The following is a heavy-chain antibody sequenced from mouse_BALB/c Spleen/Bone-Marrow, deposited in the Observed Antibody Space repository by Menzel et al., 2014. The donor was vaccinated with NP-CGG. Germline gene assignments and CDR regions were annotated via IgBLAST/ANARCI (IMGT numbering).Heavy chain of an antibody. CDR2: IRNKANGYTT. V-gene: IGHV7-3*02. CDR3: AIYSLCVIDH. J-gene: IGHJ2*01. D-gene: IGHD6-5*01. Sequence: EMNLAESGAGLVQPGGFLRFSFANSVFTFTDHYISWVRHPPGKALEWLGFIRNKANGYTTEYSASVKGRLTISRDNSQSIVYLQMIPLRAEEGATYYCAIYSLCVIDHRAQCTPLTDSS. CDR1: VFTFTDHY.